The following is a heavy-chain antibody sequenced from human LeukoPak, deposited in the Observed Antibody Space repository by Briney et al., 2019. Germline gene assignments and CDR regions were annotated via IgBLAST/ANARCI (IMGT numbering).Heavy chain of an antibody. V-gene: IGHV4-31*03. CDR1: GGSISSGGYY. J-gene: IGHJ4*02. D-gene: IGHD1-7*01. CDR3: ARGSPGAKHQEYNWNYDY. CDR2: IYYSGST. Sequence: SETLSLTCTVSGGSISSGGYYWSWIRQHPGKGLEWIGYIYYSGSTYYNPSLKSRVTISVDTSKNQFSLKLSSVTAADTAVYYCARGSPGAKHQEYNWNYDYWGQGTLVTVSS.